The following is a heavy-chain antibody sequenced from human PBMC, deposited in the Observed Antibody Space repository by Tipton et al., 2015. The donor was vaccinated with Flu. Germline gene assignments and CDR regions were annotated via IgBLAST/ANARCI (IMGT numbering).Heavy chain of an antibody. CDR1: GGSFSGYY. V-gene: IGHV4-34*09. D-gene: IGHD1-26*01. CDR3: ARSGSYGGHFDY. Sequence: TLSLTCAIYGGSFSGYYWSWIRQPPGKGLEWIGEINHSRITNYNPSLKGRVTISVDTSKNQFSLKLSSVTAADTAVYYCARSGSYGGHFDYWGQGTLVTVSS. CDR2: INHSRIT. J-gene: IGHJ4*02.